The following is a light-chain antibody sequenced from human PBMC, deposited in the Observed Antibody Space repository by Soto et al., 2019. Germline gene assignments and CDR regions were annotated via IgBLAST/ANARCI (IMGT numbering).Light chain of an antibody. V-gene: IGKV3-20*01. Sequence: EIVLTQSPGTLSLSPGERATLSCRASQSVSSSYLAWYQQKPGQAPRLLIYGASSRATGIPDRVSGSGSGTAFTLTISRLEPEDFAVYYCQQYGSSPLTFGGGTKVEIK. J-gene: IGKJ4*01. CDR2: GAS. CDR3: QQYGSSPLT. CDR1: QSVSSSY.